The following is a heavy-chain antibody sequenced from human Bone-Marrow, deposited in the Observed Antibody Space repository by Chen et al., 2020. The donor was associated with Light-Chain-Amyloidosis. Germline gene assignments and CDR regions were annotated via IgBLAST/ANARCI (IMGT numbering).Heavy chain of an antibody. CDR2: IFYSGST. V-gene: IGHV4-59*01. D-gene: IGHD3-22*01. J-gene: IGHJ4*02. CDR1: GGSIINYF. Sequence: QVHLQESGPGLVKPSETLSLTCSVSGGSIINYFWSWMRQPPGKGLEWIGCIFYSGSTNYTSSLKSRVTISVDTSKNQLSLKLNSVTAADTAVYYCARDSGYCSRTTCYPHFDYWGQGALVTVSS. CDR3: ARDSGYCSRTTCYPHFDY.